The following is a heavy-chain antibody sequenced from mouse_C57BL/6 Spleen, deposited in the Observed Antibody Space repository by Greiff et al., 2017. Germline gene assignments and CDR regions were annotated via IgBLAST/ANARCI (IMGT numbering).Heavy chain of an antibody. D-gene: IGHD1-1*01. CDR2: IYPGSGNT. CDR1: GYTFTDYY. CDR3: ARGEYGSSYFDY. V-gene: IGHV1-76*01. J-gene: IGHJ2*01. Sequence: QVQLQQSGAELVRPGASVKLSCKASGYTFTDYYINWVKQRPGQGLEWIARIYPGSGNTYYNEKFKGKATLTAEKSSSTAYMQLSSLTSEDSAVYFCARGEYGSSYFDYWGQGTTLTVSS.